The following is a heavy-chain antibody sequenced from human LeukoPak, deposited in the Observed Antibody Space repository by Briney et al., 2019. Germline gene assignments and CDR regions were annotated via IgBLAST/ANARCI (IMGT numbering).Heavy chain of an antibody. CDR1: GVSISSYY. J-gene: IGHJ4*02. V-gene: IGHV4-59*01. Sequence: SETLSLTCTVSGVSISSYYWSWIRQPPGKGLEWIGYVYYSGSTNYNPSLKSRVTISVDTSKNQFSLKLSPVTAADTAVYYCAGERDGNFDYWGQGTLVTVSS. CDR3: AGERDGNFDY. CDR2: VYYSGST. D-gene: IGHD2-15*01.